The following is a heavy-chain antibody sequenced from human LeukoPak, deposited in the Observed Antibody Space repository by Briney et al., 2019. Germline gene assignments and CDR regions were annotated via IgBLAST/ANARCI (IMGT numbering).Heavy chain of an antibody. CDR3: ASPRGSSTEV. CDR2: INPNSGGT. CDR1: GYTFTGYY. Sequence: ASVKLSCKASGYTFTGYYMHWLRQAPGQGLEWMGWINPNSGGTNYAQKFQRRITMTRYTSISTAHMELSRLRSDDTAVYYCASPRGSSTEVWGQGTLVTVSS. D-gene: IGHD6-13*01. V-gene: IGHV1-2*02. J-gene: IGHJ4*02.